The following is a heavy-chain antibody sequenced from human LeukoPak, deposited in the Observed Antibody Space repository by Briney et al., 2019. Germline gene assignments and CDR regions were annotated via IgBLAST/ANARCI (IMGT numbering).Heavy chain of an antibody. CDR1: GGSFSGYY. D-gene: IGHD6-19*01. CDR2: INHSGST. CDR3: ASQRLKDYYYYMDV. J-gene: IGHJ6*03. Sequence: PSETLSLTCAVYGGSFSGYYWSWIRQPPGKGLEWIGEINHSGSTNYNPSLKSRVTISVDKSKNEFSLKLSSVTAADTAVYYCASQRLKDYYYYMDVWGKGTTVAVSS. V-gene: IGHV4-34*01.